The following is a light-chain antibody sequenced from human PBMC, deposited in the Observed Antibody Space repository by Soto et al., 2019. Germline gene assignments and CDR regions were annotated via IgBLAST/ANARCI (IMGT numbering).Light chain of an antibody. Sequence: QSVLTQPPSASGSRGQSVTISCTGTSVDINYVSWFQQHPGKAPKLIICEVTKRHSGVPDRFSGSKSGNTASLTVSGLQDDEEADYYCSSYAGRDIWVFGGGTKLTVL. CDR1: SVDINY. V-gene: IGLV2-8*01. J-gene: IGLJ3*02. CDR2: EVT. CDR3: SSYAGRDIWV.